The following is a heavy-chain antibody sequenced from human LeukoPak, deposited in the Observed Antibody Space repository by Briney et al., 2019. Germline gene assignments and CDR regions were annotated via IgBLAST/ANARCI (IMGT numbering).Heavy chain of an antibody. CDR2: INPNSGGT. Sequence: ASVKVSCKASGYTFTGYYMHWVRQAPGQGLEWMGWINPNSGGTNYAQKFQGRVTITADESTSTAYMELSSLRSEDTAVYYCARREVAAFPYYYYYMDVWGKGTTVTVSS. CDR1: GYTFTGYY. V-gene: IGHV1-2*02. D-gene: IGHD2-15*01. CDR3: ARREVAAFPYYYYYMDV. J-gene: IGHJ6*03.